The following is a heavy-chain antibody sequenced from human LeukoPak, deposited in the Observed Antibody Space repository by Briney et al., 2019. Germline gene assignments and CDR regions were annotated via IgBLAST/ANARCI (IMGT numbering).Heavy chain of an antibody. D-gene: IGHD3-9*01. J-gene: IGHJ4*02. CDR3: ARSKGILTGYCFDY. V-gene: IGHV4-59*12. CDR1: GGSISSYY. CDR2: IYYSGST. Sequence: SETLSLTCTVSGGSISSYYWSWIRQPPGKGLEWIGYIYYSGSTNYNPSFKSRVTISVDTSKNQFSLKLSSVTAADTAVYYCARSKGILTGYCFDYWGQGTLVTVSS.